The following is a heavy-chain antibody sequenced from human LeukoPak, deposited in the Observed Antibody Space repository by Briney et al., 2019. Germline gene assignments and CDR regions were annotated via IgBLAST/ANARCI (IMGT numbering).Heavy chain of an antibody. CDR3: ARAPSVHYDSSGYDF. CDR2: IIPILGIA. Sequence: SVKVSCKASGGTFSSYAISWVRQAPGQGLEWMGRIIPILGIANYAQKFQGRVTITTDKSTSTAYMELSSLRSDDTAVYYCARAPSVHYDSSGYDFWGQGTMVTVSS. D-gene: IGHD3-22*01. V-gene: IGHV1-69*04. CDR1: GGTFSSYA. J-gene: IGHJ3*01.